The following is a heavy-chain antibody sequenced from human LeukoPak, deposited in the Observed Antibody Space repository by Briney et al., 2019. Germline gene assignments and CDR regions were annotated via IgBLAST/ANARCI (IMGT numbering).Heavy chain of an antibody. CDR2: ISTRSSTI. V-gene: IGHV3-48*02. D-gene: IGHD5-24*01. CDR3: ARMGGRGRWLRVGGLDY. J-gene: IGHJ4*02. Sequence: GGSLRLSCAASGFTFNSYSMNWVRQAPGKGLEWVSYISTRSSTIYYADSVKGRFTISRDNAKNSLYLQMNSLRDEDTAVYYCARMGGRGRWLRVGGLDYWGEGTLVTVSS. CDR1: GFTFNSYS.